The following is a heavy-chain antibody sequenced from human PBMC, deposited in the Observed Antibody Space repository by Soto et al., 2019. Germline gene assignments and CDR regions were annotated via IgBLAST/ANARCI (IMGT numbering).Heavy chain of an antibody. CDR3: ARDSPLYCSGGSCYSYFQH. CDR1: GGSISSGGYY. CDR2: IYYSGST. V-gene: IGHV4-31*03. D-gene: IGHD2-15*01. Sequence: SETLSLTCTVSGGSISSGGYYWSWIRQHPGKGLEWIGYIYYSGSTYYNPSLKSRVTISVDTSKNQFSLKLSSVTAADTAVYYCARDSPLYCSGGSCYSYFQHWGQGTLVTVSS. J-gene: IGHJ1*01.